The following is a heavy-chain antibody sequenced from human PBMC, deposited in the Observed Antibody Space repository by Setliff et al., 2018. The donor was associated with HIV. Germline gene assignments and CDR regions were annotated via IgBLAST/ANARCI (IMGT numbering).Heavy chain of an antibody. D-gene: IGHD2-2*01. J-gene: IGHJ4*01. Sequence: PSETLSLTCSVSGGSMRNYYWSWIRQPPRKGLEWVGYISYNGITTYSPALKSRITVSLDTSKRQFSLTMTSVTAADTAVYYCARGLSSQTYWGTRPLGLDYWGQGSLVTVSS. V-gene: IGHV4-59*12. CDR1: GGSMRNYY. CDR3: ARGLSSQTYWGTRPLGLDY. CDR2: ISYNGIT.